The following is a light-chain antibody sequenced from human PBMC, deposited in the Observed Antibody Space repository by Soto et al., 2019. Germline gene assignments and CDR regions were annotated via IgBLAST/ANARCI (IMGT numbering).Light chain of an antibody. J-gene: IGLJ1*01. CDR3: EKWDASLRVYV. V-gene: IGLV1-47*01. CDR1: NSRSGSNY. Sequence: QSVLPQPPSASGTPGQRVTISCSTTNSRSGSNYVYWYQQLPGAAPKLLIYRNDQRPSGVPDRFSASKSGTSASLAISGLRSEDEADYFCEKWDASLRVYVFGSGTKVTV. CDR2: RND.